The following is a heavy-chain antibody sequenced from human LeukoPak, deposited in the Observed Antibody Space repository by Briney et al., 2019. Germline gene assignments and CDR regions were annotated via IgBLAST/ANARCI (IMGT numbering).Heavy chain of an antibody. CDR2: IRSKANSYAT. CDR3: TRDLHGSGSYYNYFDY. D-gene: IGHD3-10*01. V-gene: IGHV3-73*01. J-gene: IGHJ4*02. Sequence: GGSLRLSCAASGFTFSGSAMHWVRQASGKGLEWVGRIRSKANSYATAYAASVKGRFTISRDDSKNTAYLQMNSLKTEDTAVYYCTRDLHGSGSYYNYFDYWGQGTLVTVSS. CDR1: GFTFSGSA.